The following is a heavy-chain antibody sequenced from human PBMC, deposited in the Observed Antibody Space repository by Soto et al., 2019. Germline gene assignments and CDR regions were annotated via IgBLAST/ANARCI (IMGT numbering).Heavy chain of an antibody. J-gene: IGHJ6*02. CDR1: GGSISSYY. V-gene: IGHV4-59*08. CDR3: ARRRSLYYYGMDV. D-gene: IGHD6-19*01. Sequence: QVQLQESGPGLVKPSETLSLTCTVSGGSISSYYWSWIRQPPGKGLEWIGYIYYSGSTNYNPSLKSRVTISVDTSKNQFSLKLSSVTAADTAVYYCARRRSLYYYGMDVWGQGTTVTVSS. CDR2: IYYSGST.